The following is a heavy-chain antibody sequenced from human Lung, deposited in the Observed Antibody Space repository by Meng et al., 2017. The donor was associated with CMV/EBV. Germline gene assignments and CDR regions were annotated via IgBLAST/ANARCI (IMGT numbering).Heavy chain of an antibody. D-gene: IGHD4-11*01. J-gene: IGHJ4*02. V-gene: IGHV4-61*01. CDR1: GASVSSGSHY. Sequence: SETLSLTXSVSGASVSSGSHYWSWIRQPPGKGPEYIGYIFYSGSTRYNSSLKSRVTMSVNTSKNQFSLKLTSVTAADTAVYYCARNFYSVVYMTTVNSFDYWGQGALVTVSS. CDR3: ARNFYSVVYMTTVNSFDY. CDR2: IFYSGST.